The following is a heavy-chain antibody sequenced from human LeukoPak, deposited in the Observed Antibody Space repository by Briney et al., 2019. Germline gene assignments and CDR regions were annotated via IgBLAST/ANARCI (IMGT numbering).Heavy chain of an antibody. CDR1: GFNVSRNY. Sequence: PGGSLRLSCAASGFNVSRNYMSWVRQAPGKGLQWVSVIYSGAGTYYADSVKGRFTISRDNPKNTLYLQMSSLRAEDTAVYYCAREFYDILTGYQAIFDVWGQGTMVTVSS. J-gene: IGHJ3*01. CDR2: IYSGAGT. V-gene: IGHV3-66*02. CDR3: AREFYDILTGYQAIFDV. D-gene: IGHD3-9*01.